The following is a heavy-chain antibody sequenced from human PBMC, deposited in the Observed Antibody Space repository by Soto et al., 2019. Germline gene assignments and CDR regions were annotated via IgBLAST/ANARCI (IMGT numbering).Heavy chain of an antibody. J-gene: IGHJ4*02. V-gene: IGHV3-23*01. CDR3: AKDLVNDYIWGSYRYTGGY. D-gene: IGHD3-16*02. CDR1: GFTFSRYD. CDR2: ISGSGGST. Sequence: EVQLLESGGGLVQPGGSLRLSCAASGFTFSRYDMSWVRQAPGKGLEWVSAISGSGGSTYYADSVKGRFTISRDNSKNTLYLQMNSLRAEDTAVYYCAKDLVNDYIWGSYRYTGGYWGQGTLVTVSS.